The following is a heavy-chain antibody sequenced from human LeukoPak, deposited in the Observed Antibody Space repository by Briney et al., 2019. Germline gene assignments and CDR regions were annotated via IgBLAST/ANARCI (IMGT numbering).Heavy chain of an antibody. CDR3: ARDVSPVGVTTARGPTGVVTAPPRWFDP. J-gene: IGHJ5*02. V-gene: IGHV3-48*04. D-gene: IGHD2-21*02. Sequence: GGSLRLSCVASGFSFSTYTMVWVRQAPGKGLEWVSYISSSGSTIYYADSVKGRFTISRDNAKNSLYLQMNSLRAEDTAVYYCARDVSPVGVTTARGPTGVVTAPPRWFDPWGQGTLVTVSS. CDR2: ISSSGSTI. CDR1: GFSFSTYT.